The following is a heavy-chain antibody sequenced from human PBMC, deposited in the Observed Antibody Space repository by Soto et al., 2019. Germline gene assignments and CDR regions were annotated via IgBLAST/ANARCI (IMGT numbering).Heavy chain of an antibody. D-gene: IGHD6-19*01. Sequence: EVQLVESGGGLAQPGRSLRLSCEASGSTFESYAMHWIRQAPGKGLEWVSGISWNSNSIGYADSVKGRFTISRDNAKNSLYLQMNSLRVEDTAFYYCAKGIEQWLSNWFDPWGQGTLVTVSS. J-gene: IGHJ5*02. V-gene: IGHV3-9*01. CDR2: ISWNSNSI. CDR3: AKGIEQWLSNWFDP. CDR1: GSTFESYA.